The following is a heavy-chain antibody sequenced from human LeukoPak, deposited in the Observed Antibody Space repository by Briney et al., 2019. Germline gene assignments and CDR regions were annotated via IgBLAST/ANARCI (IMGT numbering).Heavy chain of an antibody. J-gene: IGHJ4*02. CDR3: GRDPGYGHLY. V-gene: IGHV3-11*01. Sequence: GGSLRLSCRPSGFSFSDSYMSWFRLSPEKGLEWIAYITSSGTTTEYADSVKGRLTISRVNAKNSLYLQMNSLRPEDTALYYCGRDPGYGHLYSGQGTLVTVSS. CDR2: ITSSGTTT. CDR1: GFSFSDSY. D-gene: IGHD5-18*01.